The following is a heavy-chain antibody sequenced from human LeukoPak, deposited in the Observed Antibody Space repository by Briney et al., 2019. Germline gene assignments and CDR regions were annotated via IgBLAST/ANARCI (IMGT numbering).Heavy chain of an antibody. J-gene: IGHJ4*02. D-gene: IGHD6-6*01. Sequence: GGSLRLSCAASGFTFSSYSMNWVRQAPGKGLEWVSSISSSSSYIYYADSVKGRFTISRDNAKNSLYLQMNSLRAEDTAAYYCARDQEYSSRFFDYWGQGTLVTVSS. CDR2: ISSSSSYI. V-gene: IGHV3-21*01. CDR1: GFTFSSYS. CDR3: ARDQEYSSRFFDY.